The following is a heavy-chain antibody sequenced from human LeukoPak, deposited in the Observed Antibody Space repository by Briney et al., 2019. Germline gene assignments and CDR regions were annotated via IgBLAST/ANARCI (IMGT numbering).Heavy chain of an antibody. CDR1: GYTFTSHY. V-gene: IGHV1-46*01. CDR3: ARITMTTSGWYFDL. D-gene: IGHD3-22*01. J-gene: IGHJ2*01. Sequence: VASVKVSCKASGYTFTSHYMHWVRQAPGEGLEWMGISHPSGGSTTYAQKFQGRVTMTTDTSTSTVYMELSSLRSEDTALYYCARITMTTSGWYFDLWGRGTLVTVSS. CDR2: SHPSGGST.